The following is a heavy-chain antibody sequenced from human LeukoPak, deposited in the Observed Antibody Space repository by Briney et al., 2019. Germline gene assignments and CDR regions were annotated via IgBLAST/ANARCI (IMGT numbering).Heavy chain of an antibody. CDR2: ISHDGNNK. Sequence: GRSLRLSCAASGFTFSSNIMHWVRQAPGKGLEWVTVISHDGNNKNYADSVKGRFTISRDNSKNTLDLQMNSLRAEDTALYYCARASTWVPGEDSSGYYYPYAFDPWGQRTMVTVSS. CDR3: ARASTWVPGEDSSGYYYPYAFDP. CDR1: GFTFSSNI. J-gene: IGHJ3*01. D-gene: IGHD3-22*01. V-gene: IGHV3-30-3*01.